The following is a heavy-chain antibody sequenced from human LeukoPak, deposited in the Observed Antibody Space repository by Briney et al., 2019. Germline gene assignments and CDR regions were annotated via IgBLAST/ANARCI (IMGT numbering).Heavy chain of an antibody. CDR1: GFTFSSYA. J-gene: IGHJ4*02. CDR2: ISYDGSNK. V-gene: IGHV3-30*04. Sequence: GRSLRLSCAASGFTFSSYAMHWVRQAPGKGLEWVAVISYDGSNKYYADSVKGRFTISRDNSKNTLYLQMNSLRAEDTAVYYCARAYSSGWLFDYWGQGTLVTVSS. CDR3: ARAYSSGWLFDY. D-gene: IGHD6-19*01.